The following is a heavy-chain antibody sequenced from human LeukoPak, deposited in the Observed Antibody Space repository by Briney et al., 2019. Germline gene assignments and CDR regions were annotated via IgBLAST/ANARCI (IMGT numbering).Heavy chain of an antibody. D-gene: IGHD6-19*01. CDR3: ARVQQWLAFDY. Sequence: PGGSLRLSCAASGFTFSDYYMSWIRQAPGKGLEWVSYISSSGSTIYYADSVKGRFTISRDSAENSLYLQMNSLRAEDTAVYYCARVQQWLAFDYWGQGTLVTVSS. J-gene: IGHJ4*02. CDR1: GFTFSDYY. CDR2: ISSSGSTI. V-gene: IGHV3-11*04.